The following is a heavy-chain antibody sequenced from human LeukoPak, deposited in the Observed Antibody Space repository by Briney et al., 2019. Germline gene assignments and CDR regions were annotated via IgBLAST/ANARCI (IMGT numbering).Heavy chain of an antibody. CDR3: AKDRQFSGGRSFIPDAFDI. D-gene: IGHD3-10*01. CDR1: GFTFSNYG. V-gene: IGHV3-30*18. CDR2: ISYDGSNK. Sequence: GRSLRLSCAASGFTFSNYGMHWVRQAPGKGLEWVAVISYDGSNKYYADSVKGRFTFSRDNSKNTLYLQMSSLRAEDTAVYYCAKDRQFSGGRSFIPDAFDIWGQGTMVTVSS. J-gene: IGHJ3*02.